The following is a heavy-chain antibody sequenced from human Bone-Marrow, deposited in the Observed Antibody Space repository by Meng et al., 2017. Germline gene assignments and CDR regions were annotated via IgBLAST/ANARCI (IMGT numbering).Heavy chain of an antibody. D-gene: IGHD3-22*01. CDR3: ARLEYYDSSGYYSGSLDY. CDR1: GYTFTSYG. Sequence: ASVKVSCKASGYTFTSYGISWVRQAPGQGLEWMGWISAYNGNTNYAQKLQGRVTMTTDTSTSTAYMELRSLRSDDTAVYYCARLEYYDSSGYYSGSLDYWGQGTLVTVSS. V-gene: IGHV1-18*01. CDR2: ISAYNGNT. J-gene: IGHJ4*02.